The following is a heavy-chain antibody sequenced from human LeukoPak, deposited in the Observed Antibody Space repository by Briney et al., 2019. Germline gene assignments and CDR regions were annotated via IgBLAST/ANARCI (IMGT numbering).Heavy chain of an antibody. V-gene: IGHV4-30-4*01. CDR2: IYYSGST. Sequence: SETLSLTCTVSGGSISSGDYYWSWIRQPPGKGLEWIGYIYYSGSTYYNPSLKSRATISVDTSKNQFSLKLSSVTAADTAVYYYARGYYGSGSYEPWGQGTLVTVSS. CDR1: GGSISSGDYY. D-gene: IGHD3-10*01. J-gene: IGHJ5*02. CDR3: ARGYYGSGSYEP.